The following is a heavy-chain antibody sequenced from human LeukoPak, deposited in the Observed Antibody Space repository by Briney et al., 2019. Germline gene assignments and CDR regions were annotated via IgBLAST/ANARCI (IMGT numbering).Heavy chain of an antibody. CDR3: AGTRGYYFDY. CDR2: ISYTGRT. CDR1: GGSISNYY. Sequence: SETLSLTCTVSGGSISNYYWSWIRQPPGKGLEWIGFISYTGRTNDNPSLKSRVTISVDTSRNQFSLKLNSVTAADTAVVTAAGTRGYYFDYWGQGTLVTVPS. J-gene: IGHJ4*02. D-gene: IGHD6-13*01. V-gene: IGHV4-59*08.